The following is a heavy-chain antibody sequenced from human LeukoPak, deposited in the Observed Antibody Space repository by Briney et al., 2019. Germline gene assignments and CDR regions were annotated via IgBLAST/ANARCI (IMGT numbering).Heavy chain of an antibody. J-gene: IGHJ5*02. CDR2: MSYDGSKK. V-gene: IGHV3-30*03. Sequence: GGSLRLSCAASGFTFSSYGMHWVRQAPGKGLEWVAVMSYDGSKKYYADSVKGRFTISRDNSKNTLYLQMNSLRAEDTAVYYCARDREASWFDPWGQGTLVTVSS. CDR1: GFTFSSYG. CDR3: ARDREASWFDP.